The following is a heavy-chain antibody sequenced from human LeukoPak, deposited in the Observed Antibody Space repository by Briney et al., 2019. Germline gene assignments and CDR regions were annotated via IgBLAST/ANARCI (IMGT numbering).Heavy chain of an antibody. V-gene: IGHV3-30*02. D-gene: IGHD3-22*01. CDR1: GFTFSSYG. Sequence: GGSLRLSCAASGFTFSSYGMHWVRQAPGKGLEWVAFIRYDGSNKYYADSVKGRFTISRDNSKNTLYLQMNSLRAEDTAVYYCARDPAPPEYYYDSSGYYPWGQGTLVTVSS. CDR2: IRYDGSNK. J-gene: IGHJ5*02. CDR3: ARDPAPPEYYYDSSGYYP.